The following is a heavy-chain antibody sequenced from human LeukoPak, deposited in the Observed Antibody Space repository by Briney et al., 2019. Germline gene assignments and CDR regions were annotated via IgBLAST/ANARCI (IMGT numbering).Heavy chain of an antibody. D-gene: IGHD3/OR15-3a*01. Sequence: GGSLRLSCAASGFPFSSFAMSWVRQAPRKGLEWVSSINGPGDNTWYADSVKGRFIISRDSSKNTLFPQMNSLRAEDTAEYYCAKNDGYDFWYFDFWGRGTLVTVSS. CDR1: GFPFSSFA. CDR2: INGPGDNT. J-gene: IGHJ4*02. CDR3: AKNDGYDFWYFDF. V-gene: IGHV3-23*01.